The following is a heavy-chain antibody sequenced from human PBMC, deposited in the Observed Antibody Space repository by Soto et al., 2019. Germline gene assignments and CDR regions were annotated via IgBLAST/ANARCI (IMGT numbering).Heavy chain of an antibody. CDR3: ARHGQGSAAAANWFDP. CDR1: GFTFGNFW. D-gene: IGHD2-2*01. CDR2: INEDGSEK. V-gene: IGHV3-7*01. Sequence: PGGSLRLSCVTSGFTFGNFWLTWVRQAPGKGLEWVANINEDGSEKHYVDSVKGRFTISVDTSKNQFSLKLSSVTAADTAVYYCARHGQGSAAAANWFDPWGQGTLVTVSS. J-gene: IGHJ5*02.